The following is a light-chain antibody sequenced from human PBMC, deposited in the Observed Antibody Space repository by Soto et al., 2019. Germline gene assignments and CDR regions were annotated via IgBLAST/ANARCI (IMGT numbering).Light chain of an antibody. CDR1: TSDVGGHNY. J-gene: IGLJ3*02. Sequence: QSVLTQPASVSGSPGQSITISCTGTTSDVGGHNYVSWYQQYPDKAPKLMVYEVINRPSGVSNRFSGSKSGNTASLTISGLQAEDEADYYYISYSSSSTPWVFGGGTKLTVL. CDR2: EVI. CDR3: ISYSSSSTPWV. V-gene: IGLV2-14*01.